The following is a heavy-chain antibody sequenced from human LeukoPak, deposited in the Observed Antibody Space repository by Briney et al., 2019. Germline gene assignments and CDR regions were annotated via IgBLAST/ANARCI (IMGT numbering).Heavy chain of an antibody. Sequence: PGGSLRLSCAASGFTFSDYYMSWIRQAPGKGLEWVSYISSSSSYTNYADSVKGRFTISRDNAKNSLYLQMNSLRAEDTAVYYCARAIAAAGTVYYFDYWGQGNMVIVSS. CDR1: GFTFSDYY. V-gene: IGHV3-11*05. CDR2: ISSSSSYT. CDR3: ARAIAAAGTVYYFDY. D-gene: IGHD6-13*01. J-gene: IGHJ4*02.